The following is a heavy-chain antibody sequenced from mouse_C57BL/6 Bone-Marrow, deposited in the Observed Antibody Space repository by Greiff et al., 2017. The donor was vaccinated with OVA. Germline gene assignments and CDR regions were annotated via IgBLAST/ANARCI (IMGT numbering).Heavy chain of an antibody. CDR3: NTWYSNYVPYFDF. CDR1: GFNFKDDY. D-gene: IGHD2-5*01. CDR2: IDPENGDT. V-gene: IGHV14-4*01. Sequence: DVHLVESGAELVRPGASVKLSCTASGFNFKDDYMHWVKQRPEQGLEWIGWIDPENGDTEYAAKFQGKATITADTSSNTAYLELSSLTSEDTAVYYCNTWYSNYVPYFDFWGQGTTLTVSS. J-gene: IGHJ2*01.